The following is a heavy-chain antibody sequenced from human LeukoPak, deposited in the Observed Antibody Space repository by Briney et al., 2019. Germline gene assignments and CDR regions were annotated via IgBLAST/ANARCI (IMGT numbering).Heavy chain of an antibody. CDR3: AKEGGDGSPFDY. Sequence: GGSLRLSCAASGFIFSNYGMHWVRHSPDKGLEWVTFIRFDGSTQYYADSVKGRFTISRDNSKDTLYLQMSSLRLGDTGVYYCAKEGGDGSPFDYWGQGILVTVSS. CDR2: IRFDGSTQ. V-gene: IGHV3-30*02. D-gene: IGHD5-24*01. J-gene: IGHJ4*02. CDR1: GFIFSNYG.